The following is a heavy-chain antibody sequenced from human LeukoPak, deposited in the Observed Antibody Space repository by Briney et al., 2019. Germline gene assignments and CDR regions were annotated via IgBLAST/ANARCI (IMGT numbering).Heavy chain of an antibody. CDR1: GFTFSSYG. V-gene: IGHV3-23*01. CDR2: ISGSGGST. Sequence: PGGSLRLSCAASGFTFSSYGMSWVRQAPGKGLEWVSAISGSGGSTYYADSVKGRFTISRDNSKNTLYLQMNSLRAEDTAVYYCAKGGYSGYDYLKGVWAQEFDYWGQGTLVTVSS. CDR3: AKGGYSGYDYLKGVWAQEFDY. J-gene: IGHJ4*02. D-gene: IGHD5-12*01.